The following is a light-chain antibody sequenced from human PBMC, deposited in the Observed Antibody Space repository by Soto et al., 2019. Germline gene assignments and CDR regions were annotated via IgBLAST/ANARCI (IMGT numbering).Light chain of an antibody. V-gene: IGKV1-5*01. Sequence: DIQMTQSPSTLSASVGDRVTITCRARQSISSWLAWYQQKPGKAPKLLIYDASSLESGVPSRFSGSGSGTEFTLTISSLQPGDFATYYCQQFTSYSSLTFGPGTKVHIK. CDR3: QQFTSYSSLT. CDR2: DAS. CDR1: QSISSW. J-gene: IGKJ3*01.